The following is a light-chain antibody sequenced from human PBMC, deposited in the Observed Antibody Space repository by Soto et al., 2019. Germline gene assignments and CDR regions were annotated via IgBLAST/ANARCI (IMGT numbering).Light chain of an antibody. CDR3: PPSDGSLVWV. CDR1: SSNIGAGYD. J-gene: IGLJ3*02. CDR2: GNS. V-gene: IGLV1-40*01. Sequence: QSVLTQPPSVSGAPGQRVTISCTGSSSNIGAGYDVHWYQQLPGTAPKLLIYGNSNRPSGVPDPFSGSKSGTSASLAIAGLPAEDEADYRCPPSDGSLVWVFGGGTKLTVL.